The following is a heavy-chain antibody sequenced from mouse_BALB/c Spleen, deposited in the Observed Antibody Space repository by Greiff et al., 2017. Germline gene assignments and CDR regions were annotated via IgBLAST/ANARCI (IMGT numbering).Heavy chain of an antibody. D-gene: IGHD2-1*01. CDR2: IWGDGST. CDR3: ARGVGNYVGDAMDY. V-gene: IGHV2-6-7*01. CDR1: GFSLTGYG. J-gene: IGHJ4*01. Sequence: VQRVESGPGLVAPSQSLSITCTVSGFSLTGYGVNWVRQPPGKGLEWLGMIWGDGSTDYNSALKSRLSISKDNSKSQVFLKMNRLQTDDTARYYCARGVGNYVGDAMDYGGQGTSVTVSS.